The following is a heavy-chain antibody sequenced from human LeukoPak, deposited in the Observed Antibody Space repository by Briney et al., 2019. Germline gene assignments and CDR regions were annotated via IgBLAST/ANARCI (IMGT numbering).Heavy chain of an antibody. CDR2: ISAYNGNT. CDR3: ARSAAARGYYYMDV. J-gene: IGHJ6*03. D-gene: IGHD6-6*01. Sequence: ASVTVSCKASGYTFTSYGISWVRQAPGQGHEWMGWISAYNGNTNYAQKLQGRVTMTTDTSTSTAYMELRSLRSDDTAVYYCARSAAARGYYYMDVWGKGTTVTVSS. CDR1: GYTFTSYG. V-gene: IGHV1-18*01.